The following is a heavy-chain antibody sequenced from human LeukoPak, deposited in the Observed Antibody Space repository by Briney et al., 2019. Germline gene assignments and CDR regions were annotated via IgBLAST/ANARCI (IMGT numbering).Heavy chain of an antibody. CDR3: ARGSRAFDI. J-gene: IGHJ3*02. CDR2: IKQDGSEK. Sequence: GRSLRLSCAASGFTFSTYGMHWVRQAPGKGLEWVANIKQDGSEKYYVDSVKGRFTISRDNAKNSLYLQMNSLRAEDTAVYYCARGSRAFDIWGQGTMVTVSS. V-gene: IGHV3-7*01. CDR1: GFTFSTYG.